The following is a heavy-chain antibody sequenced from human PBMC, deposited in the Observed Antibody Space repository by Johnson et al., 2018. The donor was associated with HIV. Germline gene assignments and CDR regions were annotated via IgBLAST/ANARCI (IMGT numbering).Heavy chain of an antibody. V-gene: IGHV3-66*01. CDR2: IYSGGTT. Sequence: VQLVESGGDVVQRRGSLRLSCAASGFTVSSNYMSWVRQAPGKGLEWVSVIYSGGTTYYADSVKGPFTISKDNAKNSLYLQMNSLRAEDTALYYCARDFVAFGECTAFDLWGQGTMVTVSS. CDR1: GFTVSSNY. D-gene: IGHD3-10*01. J-gene: IGHJ3*01. CDR3: ARDFVAFGECTAFDL.